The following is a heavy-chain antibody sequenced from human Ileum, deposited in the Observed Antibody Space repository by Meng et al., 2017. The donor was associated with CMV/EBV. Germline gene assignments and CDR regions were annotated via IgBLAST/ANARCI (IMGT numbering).Heavy chain of an antibody. V-gene: IGHV4-30-4*08. D-gene: IGHD7-27*01. CDR2: ISYTGNT. CDR3: ARDPGSHWFDP. J-gene: IGHJ5*02. Sequence: CSVSGGSSSSGDNYWPGIRQPPGKGLEWIGYISYTGNTYYSPSLKSRVTIAADMSKNQFSLKLNSVTAADTAVYYCARDPGSHWFDPWGQGTLVTVSS. CDR1: GGSSSSGDNY.